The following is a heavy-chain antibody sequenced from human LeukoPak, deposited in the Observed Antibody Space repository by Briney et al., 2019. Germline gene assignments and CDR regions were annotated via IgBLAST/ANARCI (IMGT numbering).Heavy chain of an antibody. Sequence: EASVKVSCKAPGGTFSSYAISWVRQAPGQGLEWMGRIIPILGIANYAQKFQGRVTITADKSTSTAYMELSSLRSEDTAVYYCARARSGYSSGRFDHWGQGTLVTVSS. CDR1: GGTFSSYA. D-gene: IGHD6-19*01. V-gene: IGHV1-69*04. J-gene: IGHJ4*02. CDR2: IIPILGIA. CDR3: ARARSGYSSGRFDH.